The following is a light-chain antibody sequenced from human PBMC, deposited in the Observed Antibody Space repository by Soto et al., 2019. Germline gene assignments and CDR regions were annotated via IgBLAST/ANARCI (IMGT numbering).Light chain of an antibody. CDR1: QSISSW. Sequence: DIPMTQSPFPLSASVGDRVTITCRASQSISSWLAWYQQKPGKAPKLLIYDVSSLQSGVSSRFSGSGSGTEFTLTISSLQPDDFATYYCQQSYSTLPTFGGGTKVDIK. CDR2: DVS. V-gene: IGKV1-5*01. CDR3: QQSYSTLPT. J-gene: IGKJ4*01.